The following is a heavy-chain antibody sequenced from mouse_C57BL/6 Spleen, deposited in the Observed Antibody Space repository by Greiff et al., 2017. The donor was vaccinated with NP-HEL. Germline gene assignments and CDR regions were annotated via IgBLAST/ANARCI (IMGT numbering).Heavy chain of an antibody. Sequence: DVKLVESGGGLVKPGGSLTLSCAASGFTFSSYTMSWVRQTPEKRLEWVATISGGGGNTYYPDSVKGRFTISRDNAKHTLYLQMSRLRSEDTALYYCARHKITTVGYAMDYWGQGTSVTVSS. CDR1: GFTFSSYT. CDR2: ISGGGGNT. CDR3: ARHKITTVGYAMDY. D-gene: IGHD1-1*01. J-gene: IGHJ4*01. V-gene: IGHV5-9*01.